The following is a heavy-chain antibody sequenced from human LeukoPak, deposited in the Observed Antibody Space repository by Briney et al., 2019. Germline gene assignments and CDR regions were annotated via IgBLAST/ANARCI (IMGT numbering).Heavy chain of an antibody. D-gene: IGHD4-23*01. CDR2: ISSTPSYI. J-gene: IGHJ4*02. V-gene: IGHV3-21*01. CDR1: GFTFSSYS. Sequence: GALMFCYAASGFTFSSYSMNWVRPAPGKGLEWVSSISSTPSYIYYEDSLRGRFTISRDNAKSSLYLQMNRLRAEDPAVYYCLRQALEADYVGNSRGFDPTDYWGQGTLVTVSS. CDR3: LRQALEADYVGNSRGFDPTDY.